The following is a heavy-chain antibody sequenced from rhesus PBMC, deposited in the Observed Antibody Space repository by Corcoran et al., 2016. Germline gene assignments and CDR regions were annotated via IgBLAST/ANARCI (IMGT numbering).Heavy chain of an antibody. D-gene: IGHD3-16*01. Sequence: QVQLQESGPGLVKPSETLPLTCAVCGASISSNYWSWIRQAPGKGLEWIGRIYGSGGSTDYNPSLKSRVTISIDTSKNQFSLKLSSVTAADTAVYYCARGTYYYSGSYYYVYYFDYWGQGVLVTVSS. CDR2: IYGSGGST. V-gene: IGHV4S2*01. CDR3: ARGTYYYSGSYYYVYYFDY. J-gene: IGHJ4*01. CDR1: GASISSNY.